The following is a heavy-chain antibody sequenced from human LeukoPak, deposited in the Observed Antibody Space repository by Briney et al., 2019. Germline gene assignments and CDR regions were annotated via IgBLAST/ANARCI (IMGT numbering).Heavy chain of an antibody. Sequence: GGSLRLSCAASGFTFSSYGMHWVRQAPGKGLEWVAVIWYDGSNKYYADSVKGRFTISRDNSKNTLFLQMNSLRAEDTAVFYCAKRVVVAGNPGKAYDYWGQGTLVTVSS. V-gene: IGHV3-33*06. CDR3: AKRVVVAGNPGKAYDY. J-gene: IGHJ4*02. CDR1: GFTFSSYG. CDR2: IWYDGSNK. D-gene: IGHD2-15*01.